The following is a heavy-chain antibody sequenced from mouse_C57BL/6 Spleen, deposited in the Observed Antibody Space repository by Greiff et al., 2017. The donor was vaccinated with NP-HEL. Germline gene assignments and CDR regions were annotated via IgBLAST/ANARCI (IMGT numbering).Heavy chain of an antibody. D-gene: IGHD1-1*01. CDR2: IYPGDGDT. J-gene: IGHJ4*01. CDR1: GYAFSSSW. Sequence: VQLQQSGPELVKPGASVKISCKASGYAFSSSWMNWVKQRPGKGLEWIGRIYPGDGDTNYNGKFKGKATLTADKSSSTAYMQLSSLTSEDSAVYFCARGGSSYNAMDYWGQGTSVTVSS. CDR3: ARGGSSYNAMDY. V-gene: IGHV1-82*01.